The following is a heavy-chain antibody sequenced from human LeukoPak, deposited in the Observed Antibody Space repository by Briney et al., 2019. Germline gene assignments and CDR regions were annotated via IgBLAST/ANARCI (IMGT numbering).Heavy chain of an antibody. J-gene: IGHJ4*02. CDR3: ARDQGYDSSGYALDY. Sequence: GRCPRLSCAASGFTFSSYAMHWVRQAPGKGLEWVAVISYDGSNKYYADSVKGRFTISRDNSKNTLYLQMNSLRAEDTAVYYCARDQGYDSSGYALDYWGQGTLVTVSS. CDR1: GFTFSSYA. D-gene: IGHD3-22*01. CDR2: ISYDGSNK. V-gene: IGHV3-30-3*01.